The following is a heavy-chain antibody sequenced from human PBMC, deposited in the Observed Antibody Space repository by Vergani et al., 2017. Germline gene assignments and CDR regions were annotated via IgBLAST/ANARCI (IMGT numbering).Heavy chain of an antibody. D-gene: IGHD2-21*02. CDR3: ARNPYCGGDCYSDAFDI. CDR2: IYYSGST. V-gene: IGHV4-59*01. CDR1: GGPISRYY. Sequence: QVQLQESGPGLVKPSETLSLTCTVSGGPISRYYWSWIRQPPGKGLEWIVYIYYSGSTNYTPSLKSRVTISVDTSKNQFSLKLSSVTAADTAVYYCARNPYCGGDCYSDAFDIWGQGTMVTVSS. J-gene: IGHJ3*02.